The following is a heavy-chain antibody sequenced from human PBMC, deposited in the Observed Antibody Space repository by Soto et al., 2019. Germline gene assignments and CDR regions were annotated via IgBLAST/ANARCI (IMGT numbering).Heavy chain of an antibody. CDR2: ISYDGSNK. Sequence: GGSLRLSRAASGFTFSSYAMHWVRQAPGKGLEWVAVISYDGSNKYYADSVKGRFTISRDNSKNTLYLQMNSLRAEDTAVYYCAVNWNYYYGMDVWGQGTTVTVSS. J-gene: IGHJ6*02. V-gene: IGHV3-30-3*01. CDR3: AVNWNYYYGMDV. CDR1: GFTFSSYA. D-gene: IGHD1-20*01.